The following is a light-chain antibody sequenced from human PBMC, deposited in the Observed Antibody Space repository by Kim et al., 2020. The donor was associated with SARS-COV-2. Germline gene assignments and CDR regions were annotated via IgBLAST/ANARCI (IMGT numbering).Light chain of an antibody. CDR3: QTWGTGIQV. V-gene: IGLV4-69*01. Sequence: QLVLTQSPSASASLGTSVKLTCTLSSGHSSYAIAWHQQQPEKGPRYLMKVNSDGSHSKGDGIPDRFSGSSSGAERYLTISSLQSEDEAEYYCQTWGTGIQVFGGGTQLTVL. CDR2: VNSDGSH. J-gene: IGLJ3*02. CDR1: SGHSSYA.